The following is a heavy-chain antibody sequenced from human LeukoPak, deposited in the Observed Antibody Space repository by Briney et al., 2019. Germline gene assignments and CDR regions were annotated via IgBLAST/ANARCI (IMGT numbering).Heavy chain of an antibody. CDR3: AREHRTRRVGGAQFLRGMDV. J-gene: IGHJ6*02. D-gene: IGHD2-15*01. CDR1: GGSVNSGDYY. Sequence: PSETLSLTCTVSGGSVNSGDYYWSWIRQPPGKGLEWIGYIDYSGSTYYNPSLKSRVTMSIDTSKNQFSLKLSSVTAADTAVYYCAREHRTRRVGGAQFLRGMDVWGQGTTVTVSS. CDR2: IDYSGST. V-gene: IGHV4-30-4*01.